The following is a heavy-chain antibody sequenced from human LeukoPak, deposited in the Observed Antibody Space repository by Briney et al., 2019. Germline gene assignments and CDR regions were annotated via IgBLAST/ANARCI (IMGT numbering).Heavy chain of an antibody. CDR3: ASLNRRIAVAVGSY. CDR2: ISSSSSYI. D-gene: IGHD6-19*01. V-gene: IGHV3-21*01. CDR1: GFTFSSYW. J-gene: IGHJ4*02. Sequence: GGSLRLSCAASGFTFSSYWMSWVRQAPGKGLEWVSSISSSSSYIYYADSVKGRFTISRDNAKNSLYLQMNSLRAEDAAVYYCASLNRRIAVAVGSYWGQGTLVTVSS.